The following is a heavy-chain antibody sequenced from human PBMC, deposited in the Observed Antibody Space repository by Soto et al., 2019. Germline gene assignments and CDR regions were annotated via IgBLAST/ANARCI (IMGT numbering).Heavy chain of an antibody. D-gene: IGHD6-19*01. CDR2: INPNSGGT. V-gene: IGHV1-2*04. J-gene: IGHJ3*02. CDR1: GYTFTGYY. Sequence: GASVKVSCKASGYTFTGYYMHWVRQAPGQGLEWMGWINPNSGGTNYAQKFQGWVTMTRDTSISTAYMELSRLRSDDTAVYYCARDSSGWYGYDAFDIWGQGTMVT. CDR3: ARDSSGWYGYDAFDI.